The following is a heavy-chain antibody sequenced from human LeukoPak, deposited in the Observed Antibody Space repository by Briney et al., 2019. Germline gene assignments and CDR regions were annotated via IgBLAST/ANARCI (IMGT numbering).Heavy chain of an antibody. CDR3: ARSLTIVVVAATGY. Sequence: ASVKVSCKASGYTFTGYYMHWVRQAPGQGLEWMGWINPNSGGTNYAQKFQGRVTMTRDTSISTAYMELSSLRSDGTAAYYCARSLTIVVVAATGYWGQGTLVTVSS. J-gene: IGHJ4*02. D-gene: IGHD2-15*01. CDR1: GYTFTGYY. V-gene: IGHV1-2*02. CDR2: INPNSGGT.